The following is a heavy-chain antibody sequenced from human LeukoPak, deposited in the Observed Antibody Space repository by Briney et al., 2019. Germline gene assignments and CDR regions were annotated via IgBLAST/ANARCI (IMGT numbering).Heavy chain of an antibody. CDR1: GGTFSSYA. CDR3: AADTQKTVVPSTDH. V-gene: IGHV1-69*05. J-gene: IGHJ4*02. D-gene: IGHD4-23*01. CDR2: IIPIFGTA. Sequence: ASVKVSCKASGGTFSSYAISWVRQAPGQGLEWMGGIIPIFGTANYAQKFHSRVTITTDESTSTAYMELSSLRSDDTAVYYCAADTQKTVVPSTDHWGQGTLVTVSS.